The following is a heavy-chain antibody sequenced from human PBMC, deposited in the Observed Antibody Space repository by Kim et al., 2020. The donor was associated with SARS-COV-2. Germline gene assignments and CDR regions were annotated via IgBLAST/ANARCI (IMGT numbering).Heavy chain of an antibody. D-gene: IGHD3-22*01. CDR1: GFTFSSYA. CDR3: AKPYDSSGYYYYYYGMDV. J-gene: IGHJ6*02. V-gene: IGHV3-23*01. CDR2: ISGSGGST. Sequence: GGSLRLSCAASGFTFSSYAMSWVRQAPGKGLEWVSAISGSGGSTYYADSVKGRFTISRHNSKNTLYLQMNSLRAEDTAVYYCAKPYDSSGYYYYYYGMDVWGQGTTVTVSS.